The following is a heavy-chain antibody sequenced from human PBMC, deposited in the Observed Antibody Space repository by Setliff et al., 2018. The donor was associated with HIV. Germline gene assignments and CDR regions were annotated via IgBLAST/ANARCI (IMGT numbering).Heavy chain of an antibody. CDR1: GGSINYYY. CDR2: IHSNGNT. J-gene: IGHJ5*02. Sequence: SETLSLTCTVSGGSINYYYWNWIRLPAGKGLEWLGRIHSNGNTNFNPSLKSRINMSVDMSKNQVSMKLTSVTAADTALYYCARGRKAVGDWFDPWGQGIQVTVSS. CDR3: ARGRKAVGDWFDP. D-gene: IGHD1-26*01. V-gene: IGHV4-4*07.